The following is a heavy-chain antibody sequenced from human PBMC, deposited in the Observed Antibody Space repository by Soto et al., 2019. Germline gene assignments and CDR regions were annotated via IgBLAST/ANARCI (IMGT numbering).Heavy chain of an antibody. J-gene: IGHJ1*01. CDR3: TKGNYPYSIDH. D-gene: IGHD2-21*01. Sequence: SETLSLTCTVSGDSMTSGDYSWSWIRQPPGKGLEWLGYIYRTGNTHYNPSLRSRVSISQDRSNNQFSLELTSVTAADTAGYYCTKGNYPYSIDHWGQGTLVTVSS. CDR2: IYRTGNT. V-gene: IGHV4-30-2*01. CDR1: GDSMTSGDYS.